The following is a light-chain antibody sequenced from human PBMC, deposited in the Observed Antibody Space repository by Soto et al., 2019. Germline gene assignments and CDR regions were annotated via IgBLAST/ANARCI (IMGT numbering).Light chain of an antibody. CDR1: SSDIGAYNF. CDR2: EVT. CDR3: CSYVGARTYV. V-gene: IGLV2-14*03. J-gene: IGLJ1*01. Sequence: QSVLTQPASVSGSPGQSTTISCTGSSSDIGAYNFVSWYQQHPGEAPKLLLYEVTTWPSEVSTRFSGSKSGNTASLTISGLQDGQEPNSSCCSYVGARTYVFGTGTKVTV.